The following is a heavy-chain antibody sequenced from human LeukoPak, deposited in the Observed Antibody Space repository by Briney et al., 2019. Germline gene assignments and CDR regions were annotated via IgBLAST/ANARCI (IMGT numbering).Heavy chain of an antibody. CDR3: ARAFRARYFDL. V-gene: IGHV4-59*08. CDR2: IYYSGGT. Sequence: SETLSLTCTVSGGSISSYYWSWIRQTPGKGLEWIGDIYYSGGTNYNPSLKSRVTISVDTSKNQFSLKLSSVTAADTAVYYCARAFRARYFDLWGRGTLVTVSS. D-gene: IGHD2/OR15-2a*01. J-gene: IGHJ2*01. CDR1: GGSISSYY.